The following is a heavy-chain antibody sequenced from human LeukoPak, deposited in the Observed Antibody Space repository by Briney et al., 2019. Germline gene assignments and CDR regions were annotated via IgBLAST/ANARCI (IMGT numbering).Heavy chain of an antibody. J-gene: IGHJ6*04. CDR3: ARASGSYGSGSYYYYGMDV. Sequence: SETLSLTCAVSGYSISSGYYWGWIRQPPGQGLEWIGSIFHSGSTYYNPSLKSRVNMSVDTSKDQISLKLSSVTAADTAVYYCARASGSYGSGSYYYYGMDVWGKGTTVTVSS. CDR2: IFHSGST. CDR1: GYSISSGYY. V-gene: IGHV4-38-2*01. D-gene: IGHD3-10*01.